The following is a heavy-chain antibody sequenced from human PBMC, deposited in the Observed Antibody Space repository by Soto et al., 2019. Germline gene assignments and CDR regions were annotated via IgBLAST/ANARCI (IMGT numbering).Heavy chain of an antibody. V-gene: IGHV3-48*01. D-gene: IGHD3-3*01. CDR3: ARQIFFYKHMTAYDLSSWYR. CDR1: GFCFRRYG. J-gene: IGHJ4*01. CDR2: IGIGSSTK. Sequence: GGSRTLSCRACGFCFRRYGMNWDRQAPGKGLEWVSYIGIGSSTKYYADSVKGRFTISRDNAKNSLYLQMNSLRAEDTAVYYCARQIFFYKHMTAYDLSSWYRWARGT.